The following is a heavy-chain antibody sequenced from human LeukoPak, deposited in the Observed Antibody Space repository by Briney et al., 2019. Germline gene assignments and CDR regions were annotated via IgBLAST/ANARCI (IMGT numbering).Heavy chain of an antibody. CDR3: AVVVSTVSAYYYDSSGDDAFDI. J-gene: IGHJ3*02. CDR2: LNTDGSST. D-gene: IGHD3-22*01. CDR1: GFSFSSYW. V-gene: IGHV3-74*01. Sequence: GGSLRLCCAASGFSFSSYWMHWVRQAPGKGLVWVSRLNTDGSSTNYADSVKGRFTISRDSAKNSLYLQMNSLRAEDTAVYYCAVVVSTVSAYYYDSSGDDAFDIWGQGTMVTVSP.